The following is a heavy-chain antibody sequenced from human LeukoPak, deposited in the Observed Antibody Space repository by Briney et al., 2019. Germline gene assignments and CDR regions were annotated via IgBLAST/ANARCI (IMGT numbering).Heavy chain of an antibody. J-gene: IGHJ4*02. CDR1: GYTFTTYW. V-gene: IGHV5-51*01. D-gene: IGHD1-14*01. CDR3: ARHNREYASDSPLDY. CDR2: IYPGDSDT. Sequence: GESLRISCQGFGYTFTTYWIGWVRQLPGKGLEWMGIIYPGDSDTRYSPSFQGQVTISADKSISTAYLQWSSLKASDTAMYYCARHNREYASDSPLDYWGQGTLVTVSS.